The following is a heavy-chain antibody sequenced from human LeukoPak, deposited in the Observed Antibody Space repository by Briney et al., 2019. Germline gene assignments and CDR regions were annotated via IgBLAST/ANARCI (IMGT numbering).Heavy chain of an antibody. V-gene: IGHV4-39*01. D-gene: IGHD1-26*01. CDR1: GDSISSSYFY. CDR2: IYYSGST. Sequence: SETLSLTCTVSGDSISSSYFYWAWIRQPPGKGLEWIGSIYYSGSTYYNPSLKSRVTISVDTSKNQFSLKLSSVTAADTAVYYCARGTGWELPDPFDYWGQGTLVTVSS. CDR3: ARGTGWELPDPFDY. J-gene: IGHJ4*02.